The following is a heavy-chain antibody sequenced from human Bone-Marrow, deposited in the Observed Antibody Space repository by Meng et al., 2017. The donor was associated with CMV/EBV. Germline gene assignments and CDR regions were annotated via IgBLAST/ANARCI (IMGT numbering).Heavy chain of an antibody. D-gene: IGHD2-2*01. CDR2: INPNSGGT. CDR3: ARAHCSSTSSLWDFDY. Sequence: ASVKVSCKASGYTFTGYYMHWVRQAPGQGLEWMGWINPNSGGTNYAQKFQGRVTMTRDTSISTAYMELSRLRSDDTAVYYCARAHCSSTSSLWDFDYWGQGTLVTVSS. J-gene: IGHJ4*02. V-gene: IGHV1-2*02. CDR1: GYTFTGYY.